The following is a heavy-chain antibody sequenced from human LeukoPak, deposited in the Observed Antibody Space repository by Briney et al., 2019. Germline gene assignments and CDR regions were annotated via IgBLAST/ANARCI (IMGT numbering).Heavy chain of an antibody. CDR1: GFTVSSKY. D-gene: IGHD2/OR15-2a*01. V-gene: IGHV3-30*03. Sequence: GGSLRLSCAASGFTVSSKYMSWVRQAPGKGLEWVAVISNDGSNEYFVDFVKGRFTISRDNSRNTLYLQMNSLRPEDTAVYYCARDLGVGAYLLFDYITSGLDSWGQGTLVTVSS. CDR2: ISNDGSNE. CDR3: ARDLGVGAYLLFDYITSGLDS. J-gene: IGHJ4*02.